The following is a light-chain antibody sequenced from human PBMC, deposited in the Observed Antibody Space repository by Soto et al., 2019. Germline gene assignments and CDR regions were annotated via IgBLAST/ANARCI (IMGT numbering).Light chain of an antibody. J-gene: IGKJ1*01. Sequence: GKRATLSCRPTQSVSNNSLARYQQNPGQAPRPLIYGASNRATGIPDRFRGSGSGTDFVRSIGILEHAVFAVLVFQQIFSSGRFGQGTRW. CDR3: QQIFSSGR. CDR1: QSVSNNS. CDR2: GAS. V-gene: IGKV3-20*01.